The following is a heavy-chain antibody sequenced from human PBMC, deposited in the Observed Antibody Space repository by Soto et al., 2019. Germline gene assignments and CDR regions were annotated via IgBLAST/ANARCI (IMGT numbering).Heavy chain of an antibody. J-gene: IGHJ4*02. D-gene: IGHD4-4*01. CDR1: GGTFSSYT. V-gene: IGHV1-69*02. Sequence: QVQLVQSGAEVKKPGSSVKVSCKASGGTFSSYTISWVRQAPGQGLEWMGRIIPILGIANDAQKFQGRVTITADKSTSTAYMQLSSLRTEDTAVYYCARVPRDYTGTYYWCQGTLVTVSS. CDR2: IIPILGIA. CDR3: ARVPRDYTGTYY.